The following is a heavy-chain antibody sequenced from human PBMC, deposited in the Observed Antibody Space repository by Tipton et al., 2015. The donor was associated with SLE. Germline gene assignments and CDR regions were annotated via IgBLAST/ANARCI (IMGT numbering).Heavy chain of an antibody. Sequence: GSLRLSCAASGFTFSSYAMSWVRQAPGKGLEWVSAISGSGGSTYYADSVKGRFTISRDNSKNTLYLQMNSLRAEDTAVYYCAKDAGGRRFSMSYVPEHWGQGTLVTVSS. CDR3: AKDAGGRRFSMSYVPEH. CDR2: ISGSGGST. J-gene: IGHJ1*01. CDR1: GFTFSSYA. V-gene: IGHV3-23*01. D-gene: IGHD2-8*02.